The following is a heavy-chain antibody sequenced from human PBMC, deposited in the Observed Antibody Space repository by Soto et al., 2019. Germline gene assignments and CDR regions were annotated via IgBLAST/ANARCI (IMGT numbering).Heavy chain of an antibody. CDR3: ARVGAAAGYFDY. Sequence: SETLSLTCAVSGGSISSSYWWSWVRQPPGKGLEWIGEIYHSGSTNYNPSLKSRVTISVDKSKNQFSLKLSSVTAADTAVYYCARVGAAAGYFDYWGQGTLVTVSS. V-gene: IGHV4-4*02. CDR1: GGSISSSYW. D-gene: IGHD6-13*01. CDR2: IYHSGST. J-gene: IGHJ4*02.